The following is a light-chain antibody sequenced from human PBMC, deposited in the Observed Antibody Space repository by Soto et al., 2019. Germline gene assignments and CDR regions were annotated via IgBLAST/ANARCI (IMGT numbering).Light chain of an antibody. Sequence: EIVLTQSPATLSVSPGERATLSCRASQGIKDYVAWFQQKPGQAPRLLIYGASTRATAIPARFSGSGSGTEFTLTISSLQPDDFATYYCQQYNSYSWTFGQGTKV. CDR2: GAS. J-gene: IGKJ1*01. CDR3: QQYNSYSWT. CDR1: QGIKDY. V-gene: IGKV3-15*01.